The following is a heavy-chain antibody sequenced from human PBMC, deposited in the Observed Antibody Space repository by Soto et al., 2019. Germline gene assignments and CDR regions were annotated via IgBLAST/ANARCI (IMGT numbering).Heavy chain of an antibody. CDR1: GFTFSSYA. V-gene: IGHV3-23*01. CDR3: AKDRRASAIPDY. J-gene: IGHJ4*02. Sequence: GSLRLSCAASGFTFSSYAMSWVRQAPGKGLEWVSAINGSGGSTYYADSVKGRFTISRDNSKNTLYLQMNSLRAEDTAVYYCAKDRRASAIPDYWGQGTLVTVSS. CDR2: INGSGGST. D-gene: IGHD5-18*01.